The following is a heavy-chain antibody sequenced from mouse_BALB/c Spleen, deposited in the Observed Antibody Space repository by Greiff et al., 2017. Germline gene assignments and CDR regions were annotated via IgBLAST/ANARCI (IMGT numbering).Heavy chain of an antibody. V-gene: IGHV5-6-3*01. D-gene: IGHD2-4*01. CDR3: ARESTMMDYCDY. J-gene: IGHJ2*01. CDR1: GFTFSSYG. CDR2: INSNGGST. Sequence: EVKLQESGGGLVQPGGSLKLSCAASGFTFSSYGMSWVRQTPDKRLELVATINSNGGSTYYPDSVKGRFTISRDNAKNTLYLQMSSLKSEDTAMYYCARESTMMDYCDYWGQGTTLTVSS.